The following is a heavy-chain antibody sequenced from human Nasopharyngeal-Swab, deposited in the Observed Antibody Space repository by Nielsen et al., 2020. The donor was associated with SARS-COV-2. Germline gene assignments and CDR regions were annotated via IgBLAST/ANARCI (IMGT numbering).Heavy chain of an antibody. CDR1: GFTFTSSA. D-gene: IGHD2-15*01. J-gene: IGHJ4*02. Sequence: AVKVSCKASGFTFTSSAVQWVRQARGQRREWIGWIVVGSGNTNYAQKFQERVTITRDMSTSTAYMELSSLRSEDTAVYYCAGGYCSGGSCYPPEGYWGQGTLVTVSS. V-gene: IGHV1-58*01. CDR3: AGGYCSGGSCYPPEGY. CDR2: IVVGSGNT.